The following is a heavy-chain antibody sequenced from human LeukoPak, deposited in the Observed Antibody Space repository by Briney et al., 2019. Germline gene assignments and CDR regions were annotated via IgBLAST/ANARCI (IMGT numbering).Heavy chain of an antibody. J-gene: IGHJ4*02. CDR3: ARRLGYCSDGSCYSLNY. D-gene: IGHD2-15*01. Sequence: ASVKVSCKASGGTFSSYAISWVRQATGQGLEWMGWMNPNSGNTGYAQKFQGRVTMTRNTSVSTAYMELSSLRSEDTGVYYCARRLGYCSDGSCYSLNYWGQGTPVTVSS. CDR1: GGTFSSYA. CDR2: MNPNSGNT. V-gene: IGHV1-8*02.